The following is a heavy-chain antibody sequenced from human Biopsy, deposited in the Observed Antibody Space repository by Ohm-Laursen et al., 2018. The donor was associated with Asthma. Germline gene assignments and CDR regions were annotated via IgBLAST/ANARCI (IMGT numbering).Heavy chain of an antibody. V-gene: IGHV1-69*13. Sequence: ASVKVSCKTLGGTFNTYVIGWVRQAPGQGLEWMGGINSVFGTTTYPQKFQDRVTITADDSTSTVYMELSSLRSEDTAVYYCARKAGSCISRTCYSLDFWGQGALVAVSS. J-gene: IGHJ4*02. CDR3: ARKAGSCISRTCYSLDF. CDR2: INSVFGTT. CDR1: GGTFNTYV. D-gene: IGHD2-2*01.